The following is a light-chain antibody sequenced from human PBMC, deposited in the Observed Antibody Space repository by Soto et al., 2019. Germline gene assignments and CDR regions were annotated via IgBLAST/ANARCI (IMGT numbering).Light chain of an antibody. J-gene: IGKJ5*01. Sequence: EIVLTHSPGTLSLSPGERATLSCRASQSVSSNLAWYQQKPGQAPRLLIYGASNRATGIPARFSGSGSGTDFTLTISSLEPEDFAVYYCQQRSNWPITFGQGTRLEIK. CDR2: GAS. CDR3: QQRSNWPIT. V-gene: IGKV3-11*01. CDR1: QSVSSN.